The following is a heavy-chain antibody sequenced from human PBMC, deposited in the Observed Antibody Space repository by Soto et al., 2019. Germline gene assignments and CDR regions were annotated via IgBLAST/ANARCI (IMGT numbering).Heavy chain of an antibody. Sequence: QVQLQESGPGLVKPSQTLSLTCTVSGGSISSGGYYWSWIRQHPGKGLEWIGYIYYSGSTYYNPSLKSRVTISVDTSKNQFSLKLSSVTSADTAVYYCARTAYSSSWYPDYWGQGTLVTVSS. CDR3: ARTAYSSSWYPDY. V-gene: IGHV4-31*03. J-gene: IGHJ4*02. D-gene: IGHD6-13*01. CDR1: GGSISSGGYY. CDR2: IYYSGST.